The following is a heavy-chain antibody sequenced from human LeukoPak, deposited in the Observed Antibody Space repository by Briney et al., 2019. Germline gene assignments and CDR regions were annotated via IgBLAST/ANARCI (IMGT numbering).Heavy chain of an antibody. CDR3: ARGGNSGSDY. V-gene: IGHV3-23*01. CDR1: GFTFSSYA. CDR2: ISWNSGST. J-gene: IGHJ4*02. D-gene: IGHD1-1*01. Sequence: GGSLRLSCAASGFTFSSYAMHWVRQAPGKGLEWVSGISWNSGSTYYADSVKGRFTISRDNSKNTLYLQMNSLRAEDTAVYYCARGGNSGSDYWGQGTLVTVSS.